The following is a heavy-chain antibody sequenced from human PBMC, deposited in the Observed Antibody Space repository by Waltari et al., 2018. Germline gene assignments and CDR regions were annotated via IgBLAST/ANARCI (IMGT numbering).Heavy chain of an antibody. CDR2: CYHSGST. J-gene: IGHJ6*03. CDR3: ARDQPEGDYYYYVDV. V-gene: IGHV4-38-2*02. Sequence: QVQLQESGPGLVKPSETLSLTCAVSGYSISSGYYWGWIRQPPWKGLEWTGNCYHSGSTDYTPSLKGRVTISVDTSKNQISLKLSSVTAADTAVYYCARDQPEGDYYYYVDVWGKGTTVTVSS. CDR1: GYSISSGYY.